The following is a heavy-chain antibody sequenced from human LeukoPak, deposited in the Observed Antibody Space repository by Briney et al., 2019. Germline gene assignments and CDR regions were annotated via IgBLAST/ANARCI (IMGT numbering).Heavy chain of an antibody. V-gene: IGHV3-33*01. CDR3: ARERGDIVATPYYYGMDV. J-gene: IGHJ6*04. CDR1: GFTFSSYG. Sequence: GGSLRLSCAASGFTFSSYGMHWVRQAPGKGLEWVAVIWYDGSNKYYADSVKGRFTISRDNSKNTLYLQMNSLGAEDTAVYYCARERGDIVATPYYYGMDVWGKGTTVTVSS. CDR2: IWYDGSNK. D-gene: IGHD5-12*01.